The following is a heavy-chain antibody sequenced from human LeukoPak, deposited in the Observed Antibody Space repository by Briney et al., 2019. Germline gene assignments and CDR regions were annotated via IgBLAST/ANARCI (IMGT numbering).Heavy chain of an antibody. J-gene: IGHJ6*03. D-gene: IGHD3-10*01. Sequence: ASVKVSCKASGYTFTSYGISWVRQAPGQGPEWMGWISAYNGNTNYAQKLQGRVTMTTDTSTSTAYMELRSLRSDDTAVYYCARSIGVGDYYYYMDVWGKGTTVTVSS. CDR2: ISAYNGNT. CDR1: GYTFTSYG. CDR3: ARSIGVGDYYYYMDV. V-gene: IGHV1-18*01.